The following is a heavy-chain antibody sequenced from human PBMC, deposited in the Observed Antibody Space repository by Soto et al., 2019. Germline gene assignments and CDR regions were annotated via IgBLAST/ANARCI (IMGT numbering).Heavy chain of an antibody. CDR1: GGSISSYY. Sequence: PSETLSLTCTVSGGSISSYYWSWIRQPPGKGLKWIGYIYYSGSTNYNPSLKSRVTISVDTSKNQFSLKLSSVTAADTAVYYCARDENYGMDVWGQGTTVTVSS. CDR3: ARDENYGMDV. V-gene: IGHV4-59*01. CDR2: IYYSGST. J-gene: IGHJ6*02.